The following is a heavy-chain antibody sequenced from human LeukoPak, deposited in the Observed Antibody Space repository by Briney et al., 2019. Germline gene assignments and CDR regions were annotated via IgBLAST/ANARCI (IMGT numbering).Heavy chain of an antibody. CDR3: ARDPQYTFGYPTYGC. V-gene: IGHV1-2*02. CDR2: INPGNGAT. J-gene: IGHJ4*01. D-gene: IGHD2-2*03. Sequence: ASVKVSCKASGYSLSDYHLHWVRQAPGQGLEWMGDINPGNGATKYAQKFQGRVTMTRDTSISTVYMDLSGLTPDDTAVYYCARDPQYTFGYPTYGCWGQGTLVTVFS. CDR1: GYSLSDYH.